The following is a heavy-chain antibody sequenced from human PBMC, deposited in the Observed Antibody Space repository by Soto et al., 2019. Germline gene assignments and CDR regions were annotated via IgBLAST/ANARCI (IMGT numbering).Heavy chain of an antibody. CDR2: ISYDGSNK. D-gene: IGHD6-13*01. CDR3: AKDPDSSSWFRYYYYGMDV. J-gene: IGHJ6*02. V-gene: IGHV3-30*18. CDR1: GFTFSSYG. Sequence: GGSLRLSCAASGFTFSSYGMHWVRQAPGKGLEWVAVISYDGSNKYYADSVKGRFTISRDNSKNTLYLQMNSLRAEDTAVYYCAKDPDSSSWFRYYYYGMDVWGQGTTVTVS.